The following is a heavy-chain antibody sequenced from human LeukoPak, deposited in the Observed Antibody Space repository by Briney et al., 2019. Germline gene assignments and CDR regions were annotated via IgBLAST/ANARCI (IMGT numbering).Heavy chain of an antibody. V-gene: IGHV3-23*01. CDR3: AKQGIAAAGTAFDI. CDR1: GFTFSTNA. CDR2: ISGSGDST. Sequence: GGSLRLSCAASGFTFSTNAMNWVRQAPGKGLEWVSAISGSGDSTYHADSVKGRFTISRDNSKNTLYLQMNSLRAEDTAVYYCAKQGIAAAGTAFDIWGQGTMVTVSS. J-gene: IGHJ3*02. D-gene: IGHD6-13*01.